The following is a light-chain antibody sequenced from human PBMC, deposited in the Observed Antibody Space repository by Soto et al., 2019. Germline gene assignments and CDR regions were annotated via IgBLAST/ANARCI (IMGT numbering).Light chain of an antibody. CDR2: GAS. J-gene: IGKJ2*01. Sequence: EIELTQSPGTLSLSPGERATLSCRASQSVSSSYLAWYQQKPGQAPRLLIYGASSRATGIPDRFSGSGSGTDFTLTISRLEPEDFAVYYCQQYGSPRPEGHTFGQGTKLEIK. CDR1: QSVSSSY. V-gene: IGKV3-20*01. CDR3: QQYGSPRPEGHT.